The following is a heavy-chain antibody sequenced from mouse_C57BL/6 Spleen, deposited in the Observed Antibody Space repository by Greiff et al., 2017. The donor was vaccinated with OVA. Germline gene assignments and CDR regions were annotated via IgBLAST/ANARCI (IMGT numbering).Heavy chain of an antibody. CDR1: GYTFTSYW. CDR3: ARSGTCGSRSWFAY. J-gene: IGHJ3*01. D-gene: IGHD1-1*01. V-gene: IGHV1-53*01. Sequence: QVQLQQSGTELVKPGASVKLSCKASGYTFTSYWMHWVKQRPGQGLEWIGNINPSNGGTNYNEKFKSKATLTVDKSSSTAYMQLSSLTSEDSAVYYCARSGTCGSRSWFAYWGQGTLVTVSA. CDR2: INPSNGGT.